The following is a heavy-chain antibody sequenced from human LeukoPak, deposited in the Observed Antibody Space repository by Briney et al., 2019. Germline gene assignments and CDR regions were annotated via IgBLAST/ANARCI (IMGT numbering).Heavy chain of an antibody. D-gene: IGHD3/OR15-3a*01. Sequence: SETLSLTCTVSGASISSSDYYWGWIRQPPGKGLEWIGHVSHNGATSYNPSLTGRVSISLDTSVNQHLSLKLTSVTTADTAVYFCARDVPYYGFWTGPSGCTFDSWGPGTLVSVSS. CDR3: ARDVPYYGFWTGPSGCTFDS. CDR2: VSHNGAT. J-gene: IGHJ4*03. CDR1: GASISSSDYY. V-gene: IGHV4-61*08.